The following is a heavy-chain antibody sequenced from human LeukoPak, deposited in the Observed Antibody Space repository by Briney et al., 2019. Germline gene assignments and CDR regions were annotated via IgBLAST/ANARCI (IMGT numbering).Heavy chain of an antibody. CDR1: GGSISSGGYY. V-gene: IGHV4-30-2*01. CDR2: IYHSGST. J-gene: IGHJ6*03. Sequence: SQTLSLTCTVSGGSISSGGYYWSWIRQPPGKGLEWLGYIYHSGSTYYNPSLKSRVTISVDRSKNQFSLRLSSVTAADTAVYYCARDVGYYYMDVWGKGTTVTVSS. CDR3: ARDVGYYYMDV.